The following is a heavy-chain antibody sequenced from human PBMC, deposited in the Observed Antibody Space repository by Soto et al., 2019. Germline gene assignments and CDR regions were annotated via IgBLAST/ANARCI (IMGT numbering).Heavy chain of an antibody. CDR2: ISAYNGNT. V-gene: IGHV1-18*01. D-gene: IGHD6-6*01. J-gene: IGHJ5*02. Sequence: AASVKVSCKASGYTFTSYGISWVRQAPGQGLEWMGWISAYNGNTNYAQKLQGRVTMTTDTSTSTAYMELRSLRSDDTAVYYCARDRRYSSSFLFDPWGQGTLVTVSS. CDR1: GYTFTSYG. CDR3: ARDRRYSSSFLFDP.